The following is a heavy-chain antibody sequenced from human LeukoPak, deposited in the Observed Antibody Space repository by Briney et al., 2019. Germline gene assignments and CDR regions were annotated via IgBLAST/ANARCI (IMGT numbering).Heavy chain of an antibody. CDR1: GGSINNYY. D-gene: IGHD3-3*01. Sequence: SETLSLTCTVSGGSINNYYWNWIRQPPGKGLEWIGYIYFSGGTSYNPSLKSRVTISVDRSKNQFSLKLSSVAAADTAVYYCARSYDTNFDYWGQGTLVTVSS. CDR3: ARSYDTNFDY. J-gene: IGHJ4*02. V-gene: IGHV4-59*01. CDR2: IYFSGGT.